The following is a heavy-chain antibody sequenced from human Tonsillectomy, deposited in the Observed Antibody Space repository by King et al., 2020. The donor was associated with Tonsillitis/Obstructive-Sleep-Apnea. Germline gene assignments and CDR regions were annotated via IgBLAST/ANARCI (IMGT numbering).Heavy chain of an antibody. CDR1: GFTFSTYA. V-gene: IGHV3-23*04. Sequence: VQLVESGGGLVQPGGSLRLSCAASGFTFSTYAMSWVRQAPGKGLEWVSVINGGGGNTYDADSVKGRFTISRDNSKNTLYLQMNSLRAEDTVVYYCAKEDYGDSYFENWGRGPLVTVSS. CDR3: AKEDYGDSYFEN. J-gene: IGHJ4*02. D-gene: IGHD4-17*01. CDR2: INGGGGNT.